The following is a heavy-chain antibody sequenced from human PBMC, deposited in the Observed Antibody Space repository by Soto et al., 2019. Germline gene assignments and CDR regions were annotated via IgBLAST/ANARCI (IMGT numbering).Heavy chain of an antibody. CDR3: AREYQLLYFDY. CDR1: GYTFTSYA. CDR2: INAGNGNT. Sequence: VSVKVSCKASGYTFTSYAMHWVRQAPGQRLEWMGWINAGNGNTKYSQKFQGRVTITRDTSASTAYMELSSLRSEDTAVYYCAREYQLLYFDYWGQGTLVTVSS. V-gene: IGHV1-3*01. D-gene: IGHD2-2*01. J-gene: IGHJ4*02.